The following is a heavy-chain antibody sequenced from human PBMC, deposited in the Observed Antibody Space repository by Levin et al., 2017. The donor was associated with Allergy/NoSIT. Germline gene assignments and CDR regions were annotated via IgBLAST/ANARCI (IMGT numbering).Heavy chain of an antibody. CDR3: ASGYSSSYYSFVY. J-gene: IGHJ4*02. D-gene: IGHD1-26*01. V-gene: IGHV3-23*01. Sequence: GGSLRLSCAVSGLTFSSNGMTWVRQAPGKGLEWVSSISRTGSRTYYADSVKGRFTISRDNSKNTLSLQMNSLRSEDPAVYHCASGYSSSYYSFVYWGQGTLVTVSS. CDR2: ISRTGSRT. CDR1: GLTFSSNG.